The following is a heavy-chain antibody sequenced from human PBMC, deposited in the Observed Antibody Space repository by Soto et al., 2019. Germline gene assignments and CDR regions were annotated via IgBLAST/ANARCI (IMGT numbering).Heavy chain of an antibody. Sequence: GGSLRLSCAASGFTFSSYAMHWVRQAPGKGLEWVAVISYDGSNKYYADSVKGRFTISRDNSKNTLYLQMNSLRAEDTAVYYCARGNHIIAVAGKGFDYWGQGTRVTVSS. CDR2: ISYDGSNK. J-gene: IGHJ4*02. CDR1: GFTFSSYA. CDR3: ARGNHIIAVAGKGFDY. D-gene: IGHD6-19*01. V-gene: IGHV3-30-3*01.